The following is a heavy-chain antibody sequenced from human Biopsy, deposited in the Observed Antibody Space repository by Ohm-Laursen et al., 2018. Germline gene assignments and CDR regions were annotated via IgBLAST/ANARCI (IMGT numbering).Heavy chain of an antibody. J-gene: IGHJ2*01. Sequence: SDTLSLTCTASGGSISSYYWSWIRQPPGKGLEWIGYIYYTGSTNYNPSLKSRVTISVDTSMNHLSLRLTFVTAADTAVYYCARHAPSYSGSYWRYFDLWGRGTLVTVSS. V-gene: IGHV4-59*08. CDR3: ARHAPSYSGSYWRYFDL. D-gene: IGHD1-26*01. CDR2: IYYTGST. CDR1: GGSISSYY.